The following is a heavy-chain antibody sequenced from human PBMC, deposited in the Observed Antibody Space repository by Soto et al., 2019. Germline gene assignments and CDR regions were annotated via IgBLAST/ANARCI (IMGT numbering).Heavy chain of an antibody. V-gene: IGHV3-23*01. CDR1: GFTFSSYA. D-gene: IGHD2-15*01. Sequence: DVQLLESGGGLVQPGGSLRLSCAASGFTFSSYAMGWVRQGPGKGLEWVAVVSIGGSTHYADSVRGRVTISRDNSKNTLSLQMNSLTAEDTAVYFCAKRRGAGGHFDYWGQGALVTVSS. CDR2: VSIGGST. CDR3: AKRRGAGGHFDY. J-gene: IGHJ4*02.